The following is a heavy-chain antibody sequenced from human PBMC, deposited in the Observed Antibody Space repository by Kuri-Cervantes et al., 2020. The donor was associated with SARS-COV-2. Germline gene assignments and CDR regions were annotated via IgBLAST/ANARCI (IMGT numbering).Heavy chain of an antibody. D-gene: IGHD5-18*01. CDR2: ISSSSSTI. V-gene: IGHV3-48*01. Sequence: GESLKISCAASGFTFSSYGMHWVRQAPGKGLEWVSYISSSSSTIYYADSVKGRFTISRDNAKNSLYLQMNSLRAEDTAVYYCAREMEIGYSYGFLRYMDVWGKGTTVTVSS. CDR1: GFTFSSYG. J-gene: IGHJ6*03. CDR3: AREMEIGYSYGFLRYMDV.